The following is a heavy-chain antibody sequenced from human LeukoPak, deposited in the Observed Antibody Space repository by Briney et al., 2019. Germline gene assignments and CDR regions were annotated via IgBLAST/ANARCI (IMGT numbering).Heavy chain of an antibody. CDR3: ATTWYYDTRGYLFDD. Sequence: SETLSLTCSVSGVPISTYYWSWIRQSPGKRLERIAYVYYNGDIMYNPSLKSRVTISLDTSKNQFSLHMASVTAADTAVYFCATTWYYDTRGYLFDDWGHGTLVTVSS. D-gene: IGHD3-22*01. V-gene: IGHV4-59*01. CDR2: VYYNGDI. CDR1: GVPISTYY. J-gene: IGHJ4*01.